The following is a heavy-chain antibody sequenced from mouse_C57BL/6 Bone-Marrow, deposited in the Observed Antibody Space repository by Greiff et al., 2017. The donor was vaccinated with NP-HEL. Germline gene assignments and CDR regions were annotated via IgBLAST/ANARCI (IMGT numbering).Heavy chain of an antibody. Sequence: EVQLVESGGGLVKPGGSLKLSCAASGFTFSSYAMSWVRQTPEKRLEWVATISDGGSYTYYPDNVKGRFTFSRDNAKNNLYLQMSHLKSENTAMYYCAREGEYYFDYWGQGTTLTVSA. CDR2: ISDGGSYT. V-gene: IGHV5-4*01. J-gene: IGHJ2*01. CDR1: GFTFSSYA. CDR3: AREGEYYFDY.